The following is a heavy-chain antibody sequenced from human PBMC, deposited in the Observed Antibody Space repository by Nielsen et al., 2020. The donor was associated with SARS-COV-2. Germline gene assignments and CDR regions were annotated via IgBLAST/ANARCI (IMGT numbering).Heavy chain of an antibody. CDR2: ISGSGSST. CDR3: AKMYYDFWSGYFDYYYYMDV. D-gene: IGHD3-3*01. V-gene: IGHV3-23*01. J-gene: IGHJ6*03. Sequence: VRQAPGKGLEWVSAISGSGSSTYYADSVKGRFTISRDNSKNTLYLQMNSLRAEDTAVYYCAKMYYDFWSGYFDYYYYMDVWGKGTTVTVSS.